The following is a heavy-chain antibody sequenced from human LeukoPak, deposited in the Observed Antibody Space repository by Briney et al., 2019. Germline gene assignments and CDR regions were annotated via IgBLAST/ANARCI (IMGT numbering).Heavy chain of an antibody. CDR1: GGSFSDYY. CDR3: ARHEIQPGDSDY. J-gene: IGHJ4*02. CDR2: INHSGSA. D-gene: IGHD5-18*01. Sequence: SETLSLTCAVYGGSFSDYYWSWIRQPPGKGLEWIGEINHSGSANYNPSLKSRVTISVDTSKNQFSLKLSSVTAADTAVYYCARHEIQPGDSDYWGQGTLVTVSS. V-gene: IGHV4-34*01.